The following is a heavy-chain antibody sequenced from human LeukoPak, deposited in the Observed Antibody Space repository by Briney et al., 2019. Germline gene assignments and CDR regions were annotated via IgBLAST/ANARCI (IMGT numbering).Heavy chain of an antibody. D-gene: IGHD2-2*01. CDR1: GYSFTSYW. CDR2: IDPSDSYT. J-gene: IGHJ6*04. V-gene: IGHV5-10-1*01. Sequence: GESLKISCKGSGYSFTSYWISWVRQMPGKGLEWMGRIDPSDSYTNYSPSFQGHVTISADKSISTAYLQWSSLKASDTSMYYCARHIVVVPAAVDYYYGMDVWGKGTTVTVSS. CDR3: ARHIVVVPAAVDYYYGMDV.